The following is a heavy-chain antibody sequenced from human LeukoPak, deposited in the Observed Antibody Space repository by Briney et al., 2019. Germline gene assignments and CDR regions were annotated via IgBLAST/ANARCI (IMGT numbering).Heavy chain of an antibody. CDR2: IRYDGSNK. V-gene: IGHV3-30*02. D-gene: IGHD1-26*01. J-gene: IGHJ6*04. CDR3: AKDLMSYSGYYMDV. Sequence: GGSLRLSCAASGFTFSSYGMHWVRQAPDKGLEWVAFIRYDGSNKYYADSVKGRFTISRDNSKNTLYLQMNSLRAEDTAVYYCAKDLMSYSGYYMDVWGKGTTVTVSS. CDR1: GFTFSSYG.